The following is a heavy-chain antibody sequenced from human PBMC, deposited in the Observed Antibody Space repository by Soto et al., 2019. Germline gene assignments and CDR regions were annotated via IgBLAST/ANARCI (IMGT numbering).Heavy chain of an antibody. CDR1: GFIFTSYG. D-gene: IGHD4-4*01. J-gene: IGHJ6*02. Sequence: GGSLRLSCAASGFIFTSYGMHWVRQSPGKGLEWMALILHDGSAEYYADSVKGRFTISRDNSKNTLYLQMNSLTAEDTAVYYCARSRDGYSFYFYYGMDGWGQGTTVTVSS. CDR3: ARSRDGYSFYFYYGMDG. CDR2: ILHDGSAE. V-gene: IGHV3-30*03.